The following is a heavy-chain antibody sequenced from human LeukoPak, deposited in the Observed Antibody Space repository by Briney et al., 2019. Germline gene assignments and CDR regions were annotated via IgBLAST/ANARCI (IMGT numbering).Heavy chain of an antibody. Sequence: PSQTLSLTCTVSGGSISSGGYYWSWIRQHPGKGLEWIGYIYYSGSTYYNPSLKSRVTISVDTSKNQFSLKLSSVTAADTAVYYCARQDMVENSGYYAFDIWGQGTMVTVSS. CDR3: ARQDMVENSGYYAFDI. D-gene: IGHD2-15*01. V-gene: IGHV4-31*03. CDR2: IYYSGST. CDR1: GGSISSGGYY. J-gene: IGHJ3*02.